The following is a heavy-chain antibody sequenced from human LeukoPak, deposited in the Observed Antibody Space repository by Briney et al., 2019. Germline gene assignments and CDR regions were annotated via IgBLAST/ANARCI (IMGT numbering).Heavy chain of an antibody. CDR2: ISYDGSNK. CDR3: ARDLDSSSWYILWFDP. Sequence: GRSLRLSCAASGFIFSNYAMHWVRQAPGKGLEWVAVISYDGSNKYYADSVKGRFTISRDNSKNTLFLQMNSLRTGDTAVYYCARDLDSSSWYILWFDPWGQGTLVTVSS. J-gene: IGHJ5*02. D-gene: IGHD6-13*01. V-gene: IGHV3-30-3*01. CDR1: GFIFSNYA.